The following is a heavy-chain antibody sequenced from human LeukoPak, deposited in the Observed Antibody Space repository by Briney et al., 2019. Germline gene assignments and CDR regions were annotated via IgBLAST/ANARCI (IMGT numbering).Heavy chain of an antibody. J-gene: IGHJ3*02. CDR3: ARETAYYDYVWGRYPPGGDAFDI. Sequence: PGGSLRLSCTASGLTFSSYSMNWVRQAPGKGLEWVSSISSSSSYIYYADSVKGRFTISSDNAKNSLYLQMNSLRAEDTAVYYCARETAYYDYVWGRYPPGGDAFDIWGQGTMVTVSS. CDR1: GLTFSSYS. D-gene: IGHD3-16*02. V-gene: IGHV3-21*01. CDR2: ISSSSSYI.